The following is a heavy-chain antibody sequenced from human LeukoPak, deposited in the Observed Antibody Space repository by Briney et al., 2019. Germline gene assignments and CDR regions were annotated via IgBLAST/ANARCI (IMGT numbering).Heavy chain of an antibody. CDR2: INSDGSST. D-gene: IGHD3-3*01. V-gene: IGHV3-74*01. CDR1: GFTLSSYW. CDR3: ARSEYDFWSGYRY. J-gene: IGHJ4*02. Sequence: PGGSLRLSCAASGFTLSSYWMHWVRQAPGKGLVRVSRINSDGSSTSYADSVKGRFTISRDNAKNTLYLQMNSLRAEDTAVYYCARSEYDFWSGYRYWGQGTLVTVSS.